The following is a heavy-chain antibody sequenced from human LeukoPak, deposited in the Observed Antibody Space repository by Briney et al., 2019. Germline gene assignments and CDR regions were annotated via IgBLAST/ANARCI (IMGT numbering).Heavy chain of an antibody. D-gene: IGHD5-24*01. V-gene: IGHV1-46*01. CDR1: GYTFTSYY. CDR3: ARVRDGYNDAFDI. J-gene: IGHJ3*02. CDR2: INPSGGST. Sequence: ASVKVSCKASGYTFTSYYMHWVRQAPGQGLEWMGIINPSGGSTSYAQKFQGRVTMTRDMSTSTVYMELSSLKSEDTAVYYCARVRDGYNDAFDIWGQGTMVTVSS.